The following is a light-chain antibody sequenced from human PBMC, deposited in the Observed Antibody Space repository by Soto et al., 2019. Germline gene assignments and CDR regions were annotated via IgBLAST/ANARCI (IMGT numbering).Light chain of an antibody. CDR1: QSVSSSY. V-gene: IGKV3-20*01. Sequence: EIVLTQSPGTLSLSPGERATLSCRASQSVSSSYLAWYQQKPGQAHRLLIYGASSRATGIPDRFSGSESGTDFTLTISRLEPEDFAVDYCQQYGSSPALTFGGGTKVEIK. CDR2: GAS. CDR3: QQYGSSPALT. J-gene: IGKJ4*01.